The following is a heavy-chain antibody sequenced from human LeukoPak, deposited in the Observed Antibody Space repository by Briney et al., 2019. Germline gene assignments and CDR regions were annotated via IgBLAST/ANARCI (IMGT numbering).Heavy chain of an antibody. CDR1: GFTFSSYA. J-gene: IGHJ6*02. Sequence: GGALRLSCAASGFTFSSYAMHWVRQAPGKGLEWVAVISYDGSNKYYADSVQGRFTISRDNSKNTLYLQMNSLRAEDTAVYYCARDYQWLVSFWYYGMDVWGQGTTVTVSS. D-gene: IGHD6-19*01. V-gene: IGHV3-30-3*01. CDR2: ISYDGSNK. CDR3: ARDYQWLVSFWYYGMDV.